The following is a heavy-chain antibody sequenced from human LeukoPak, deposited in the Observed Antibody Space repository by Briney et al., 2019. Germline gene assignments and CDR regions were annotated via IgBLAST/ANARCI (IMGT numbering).Heavy chain of an antibody. V-gene: IGHV3-7*01. CDR3: ASGGHLDV. J-gene: IGHJ6*04. CDR1: GFTFSSYW. Sequence: TGGSLRLSCAASGFTFSSYWMSWVRQAPGKGLEWVANIKKQDGDEKNYVDSVKGRFTISRDNAKNSLYLQTSSLRAEDTAVYYCASGGHLDVWGTGTTVTVSS. D-gene: IGHD3-16*01. CDR2: IKKQDGDEK.